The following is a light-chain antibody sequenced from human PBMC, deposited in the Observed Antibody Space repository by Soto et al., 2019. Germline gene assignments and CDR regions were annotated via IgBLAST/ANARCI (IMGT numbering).Light chain of an antibody. Sequence: DIQMTQFPSTLSASVGDRVTITCRASESISRWLAWYQHKPGKAPKLLIFNAFTSETGVPSRFSGSASGTEFTITMSSLQHDDVATHYCQQNINWPLTFGGGTNVEI. CDR3: QQNINWPLT. V-gene: IGKV1-5*01. CDR2: NAF. CDR1: ESISRW. J-gene: IGKJ4*01.